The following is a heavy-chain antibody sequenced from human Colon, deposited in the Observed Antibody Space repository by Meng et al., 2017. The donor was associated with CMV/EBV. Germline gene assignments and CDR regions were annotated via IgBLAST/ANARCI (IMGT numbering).Heavy chain of an antibody. D-gene: IGHD3-10*01. CDR3: AHRPYGSGSYFFDY. CDR2: IYWDDDK. V-gene: IGHV2-5*02. J-gene: IGHJ4*02. CDR1: GFSLSTIGMG. Sequence: QIPLKEFGPTLVKPTQTLTLTCTFSGFSLSTIGMGVGWIRQPPGKALEWLGVIYWDDDKRYSPSLKSRLTITKDTSKNQVVLTMTNLDPLDTATYYCAHRPYGSGSYFFDYWGQGTLVTVSS.